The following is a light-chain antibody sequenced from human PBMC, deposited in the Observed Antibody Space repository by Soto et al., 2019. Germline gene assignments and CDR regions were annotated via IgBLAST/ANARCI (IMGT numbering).Light chain of an antibody. J-gene: IGLJ2*01. CDR3: QVWDSSSDHVV. CDR2: DDS. Sequence: SYELTQPPSVSVAPGQTARSTCGGNNIGRKSVHWYQQKPGQAPVLGVYDDSDRPSGIPERFSGSNSGNRATLTISRVEAGDEADYYCQVWDSSSDHVVFGGGTKLTVL. CDR1: NIGRKS. V-gene: IGLV3-21*02.